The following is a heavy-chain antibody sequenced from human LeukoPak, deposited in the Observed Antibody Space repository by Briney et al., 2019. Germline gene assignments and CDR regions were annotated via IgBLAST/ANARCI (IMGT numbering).Heavy chain of an antibody. CDR2: IKQDGSEK. V-gene: IGHV3-7*01. Sequence: GGSLRLSCAASGSTFSSYWMSWVRQAPGKGLEWVANIKQDGSEKYYVDSVKGRFTISRDNAKNSLYLQMNSLRAEDTAVYYCASDRDYYDSSGYLFGYWGQGTLVTVSS. CDR3: ASDRDYYDSSGYLFGY. D-gene: IGHD3-22*01. J-gene: IGHJ4*02. CDR1: GSTFSSYW.